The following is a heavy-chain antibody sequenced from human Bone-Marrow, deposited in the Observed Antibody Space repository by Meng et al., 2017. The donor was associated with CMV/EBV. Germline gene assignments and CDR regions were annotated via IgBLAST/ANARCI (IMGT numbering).Heavy chain of an antibody. CDR1: YA. D-gene: IGHD3-10*01. CDR3: ARASSPGGFGELPHRAGGFDP. V-gene: IGHV1-69*01. CDR2: IIPIFGTA. J-gene: IGHJ5*02. Sequence: YAISWVRQAPGQGLEWMGGIIPIFGTANYAQKFQGRVTITADESTSTAYMELSSLRSEDTAVYYCARASSPGGFGELPHRAGGFDPWGQGTLVTVS.